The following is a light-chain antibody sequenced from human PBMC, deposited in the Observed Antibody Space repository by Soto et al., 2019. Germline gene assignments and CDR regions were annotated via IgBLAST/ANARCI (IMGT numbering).Light chain of an antibody. CDR3: QSYDSNNWV. CDR2: EDN. J-gene: IGLJ3*02. Sequence: NFMLTQPHSVSESPGKTVTISCTGSSGSIASNYVQWYQQRPGSAPTTVIYEDNRRPSVVPDRFSGSIDNSSNSASLTISGLKTEEEADYYCQSYDSNNWVFGGGTKLTVL. V-gene: IGLV6-57*02. CDR1: SGSIASNY.